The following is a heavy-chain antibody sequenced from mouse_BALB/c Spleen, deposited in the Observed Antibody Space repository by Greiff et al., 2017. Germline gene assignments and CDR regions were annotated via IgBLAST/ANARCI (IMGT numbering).Heavy chain of an antibody. CDR2: IDPFNGGT. CDR3: ARSSRQLGLLYAMDY. Sequence: VQLQQSGPELMKPGASVKISCKASGYSFTSYYMHWVKQSHGKSLEWIGYIDPFNGGTSYNQKFKGKATLTVDKSSSTAYMHLSSLTSEDSAVYYCARSSRQLGLLYAMDYWGQGTSVTVSS. V-gene: IGHV1S135*01. J-gene: IGHJ4*01. D-gene: IGHD3-2*01. CDR1: GYSFTSYY.